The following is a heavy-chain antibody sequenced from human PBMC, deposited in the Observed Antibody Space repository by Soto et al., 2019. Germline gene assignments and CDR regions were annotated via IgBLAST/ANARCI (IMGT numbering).Heavy chain of an antibody. J-gene: IGHJ4*02. V-gene: IGHV3-23*01. D-gene: IGHD3-10*01. CDR1: GFTFSSYA. CDR3: AKDSHSILVYYGSVPWYFDY. Sequence: HPGGSLRLSCAASGFTFSSYAMSWGRQAPGKGLEWVSAISGSGGSTYYADSVKGRFTISRDNSKNTLYLQMNSLRAEDTAVYYCAKDSHSILVYYGSVPWYFDYWGQGTLVTVSS. CDR2: ISGSGGST.